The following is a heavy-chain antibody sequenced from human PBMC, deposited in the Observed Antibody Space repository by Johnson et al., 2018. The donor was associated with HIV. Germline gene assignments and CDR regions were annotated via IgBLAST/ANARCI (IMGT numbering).Heavy chain of an antibody. Sequence: QVQLVESGGGVVQPGRSLRLSCAASGFTFSSYGMHWVRQAPGKGLEWVAVISYDGNIKYYADSVKGRFTISRDNSKNTLYLQMNSLRAEDTAVYYCARAGYYYDSSGIFIPQDAFDIWGQGTMVTVSS. D-gene: IGHD3-22*01. J-gene: IGHJ3*02. CDR3: ARAGYYYDSSGIFIPQDAFDI. V-gene: IGHV3-30*03. CDR1: GFTFSSYG. CDR2: ISYDGNIK.